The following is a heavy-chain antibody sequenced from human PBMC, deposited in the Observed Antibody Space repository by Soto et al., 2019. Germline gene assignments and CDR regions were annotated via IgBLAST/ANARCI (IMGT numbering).Heavy chain of an antibody. CDR2: IYYSGST. CDR1: GESISSGGDY. J-gene: IGHJ6*02. CDR3: ARARMVRGIIYYYGMDV. V-gene: IGHV4-31*03. Sequence: SETLSLTCTVSGESISSGGDYWSWIRQHPGKGLEWIGYIYYSGSTYYNPSLKSRVTISVDTSKNQFSLKLNSVTAADTAVYYCARARMVRGIIYYYGMDVWGQGTTVTVSS. D-gene: IGHD3-10*01.